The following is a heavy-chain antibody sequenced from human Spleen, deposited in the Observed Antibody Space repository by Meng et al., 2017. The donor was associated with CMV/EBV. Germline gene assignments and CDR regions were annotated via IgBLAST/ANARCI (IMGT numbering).Heavy chain of an antibody. D-gene: IGHD3-3*01. V-gene: IGHV4-39*07. CDR2: SYYSGKT. CDR1: GGSISGSTYY. CDR3: ARNDFWSGPSRY. J-gene: IGHJ4*02. Sequence: GSLRLSCSVSGGSISGSTYYWGWLRQPPGKGLDWIGSSYYSGKTYYNPSLQSRVTISVDTSKNQFSLKLTSVTAADTAVYYCARNDFWSGPSRYWGQGTLVTVS.